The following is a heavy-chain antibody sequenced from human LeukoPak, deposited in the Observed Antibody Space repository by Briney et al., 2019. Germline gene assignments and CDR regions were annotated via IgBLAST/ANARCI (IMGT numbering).Heavy chain of an antibody. CDR1: GFTFSSYW. V-gene: IGHV3-74*01. CDR2: INGDGSST. J-gene: IGHJ6*02. CDR3: ARLRDSGSPRYYYYGLDV. Sequence: GGSLRLSCAASGFTFSSYWIHWVRQAPGKGLVWVSRINGDGSSTNYADSVKGRFTISRDNAKNTLYLQMNSLRAEDTAVYYCARLRDSGSPRYYYYGLDVWGQGTTVTVSS. D-gene: IGHD6-13*01.